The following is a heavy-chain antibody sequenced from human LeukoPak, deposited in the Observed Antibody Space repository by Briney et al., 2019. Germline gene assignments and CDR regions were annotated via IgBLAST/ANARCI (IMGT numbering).Heavy chain of an antibody. D-gene: IGHD3-9*01. V-gene: IGHV1-69*13. J-gene: IGHJ4*02. CDR1: GGTFSSYA. CDR3: ASHEWGLTGYYDY. Sequence: ASVKVSFKASGGTFSSYAISWVRQAPGQGLEWMGGIIPIFGTANYAQKFQGRVTITADESTSTAYMELSSLRSEDTAVYYCASHEWGLTGYYDYWGQGTLVTVSS. CDR2: IIPIFGTA.